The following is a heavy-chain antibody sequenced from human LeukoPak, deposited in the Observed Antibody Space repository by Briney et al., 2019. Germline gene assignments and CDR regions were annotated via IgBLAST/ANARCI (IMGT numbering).Heavy chain of an antibody. V-gene: IGHV4-4*02. CDR3: ARVGGRYDIFLPFDY. Sequence: SGTLSLTCAVSGGSISSSNWWGWVRQPPGKGLEWIGEIYHSGSTNYNPSLKSRVTISVDKSKNQFSLKLSSVTAADTAVYYCARVGGRYDIFLPFDYWGQGTLVTVSS. CDR2: IYHSGST. CDR1: GGSISSSNW. J-gene: IGHJ4*02. D-gene: IGHD3-9*01.